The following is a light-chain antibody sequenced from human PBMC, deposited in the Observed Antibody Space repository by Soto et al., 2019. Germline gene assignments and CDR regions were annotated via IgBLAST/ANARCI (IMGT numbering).Light chain of an antibody. CDR1: QVITSC. Sequence: DIQMTQSPSTLSASVGDSVTITCRASQVITSCLGWYQQKPGKVPKSLIYDASSLQSGVPSKFSGSGSGTEFTLTISSLQPDDFATYYCQQYNTYPWTVGQGTKVEIK. CDR2: DAS. CDR3: QQYNTYPWT. V-gene: IGKV1-5*01. J-gene: IGKJ1*01.